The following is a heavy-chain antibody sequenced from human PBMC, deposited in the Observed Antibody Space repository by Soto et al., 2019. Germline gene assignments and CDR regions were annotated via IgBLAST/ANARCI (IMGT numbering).Heavy chain of an antibody. CDR1: GFTFSSYG. J-gene: IGHJ4*02. Sequence: QVQLVESGGGVVQPGRSLRLSCAASGFTFSSYGMHWVRQAPGKGLEWVAVIWYDGSNKYYADSVKGRFTISRDNSKITLYLQMNSLRAEDTAVYYCARGAAGDILTGSITPPWYWGQGTLVTVSS. V-gene: IGHV3-33*01. D-gene: IGHD3-9*01. CDR2: IWYDGSNK. CDR3: ARGAAGDILTGSITPPWY.